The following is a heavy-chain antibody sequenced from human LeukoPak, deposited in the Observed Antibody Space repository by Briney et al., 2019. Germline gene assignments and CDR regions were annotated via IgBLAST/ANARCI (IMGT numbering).Heavy chain of an antibody. J-gene: IGHJ5*02. CDR3: ARGLSSSWYWFDT. D-gene: IGHD6-13*01. CDR2: INTSGNI. CDR1: GGSISSESYY. Sequence: SETQSLTCTVSGGSISSESYYWSWIRQPAGKALEWIGRINTSGNINYNPSLKSRVTLSVDTSNNQFSLKRSSLTAADTAVYYCARGLSSSWYWFDTWGQGTLVTVSS. V-gene: IGHV4-61*02.